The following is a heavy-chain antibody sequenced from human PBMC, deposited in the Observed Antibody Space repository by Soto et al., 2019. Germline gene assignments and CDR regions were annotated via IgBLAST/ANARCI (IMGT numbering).Heavy chain of an antibody. D-gene: IGHD6-13*01. CDR3: ARLSSSWSMDV. CDR2: TWYDGSNK. CDR1: GFSFSSYG. V-gene: IGHV3-33*01. Sequence: QVQLVESGGGVVQPGRSLRLSCAASGFSFSSYGMHWVRQAPGKGLEWVAVTWYDGSNKYHADSVKGRFTISRDNSKNTLCLQMNSLRVEDTAVYYCARLSSSWSMDVWGQGTTVTVSS. J-gene: IGHJ6*02.